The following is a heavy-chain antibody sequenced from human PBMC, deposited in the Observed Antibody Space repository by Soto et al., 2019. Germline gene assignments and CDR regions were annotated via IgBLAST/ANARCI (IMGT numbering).Heavy chain of an antibody. Sequence: GSLRLSCAASGFTFSGSAMHWVRQASGKGLEWVGRIRSKANSYATAYAASVKGRFTISRDDSKNTAYLQMNSLKTEDTAVYYCTRQKERGIAAAGPTFYYYGMDVWGQGTTVTVSS. CDR1: GFTFSGSA. D-gene: IGHD6-13*01. V-gene: IGHV3-73*01. CDR2: IRSKANSYAT. CDR3: TRQKERGIAAAGPTFYYYGMDV. J-gene: IGHJ6*02.